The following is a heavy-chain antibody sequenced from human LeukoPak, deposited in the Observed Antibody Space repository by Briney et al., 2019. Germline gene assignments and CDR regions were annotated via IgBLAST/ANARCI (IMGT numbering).Heavy chain of an antibody. CDR1: GYSFTSNY. V-gene: IGHV1-69*13. D-gene: IGHD3-16*01. Sequence: SVTVSCTASGYSFTSNYIHWVRQAPGQGLEWMGGIIPIVGSAKYAQKFQDRVSITADESTTTAYMELSSLRSEDTAVYYCATQGGLSPFYNFGMDVWGRGTTVTVSS. CDR2: IIPIVGSA. J-gene: IGHJ6*02. CDR3: ATQGGLSPFYNFGMDV.